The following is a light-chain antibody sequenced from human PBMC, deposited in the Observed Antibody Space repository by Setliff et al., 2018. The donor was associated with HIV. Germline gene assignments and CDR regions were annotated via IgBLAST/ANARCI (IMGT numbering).Light chain of an antibody. Sequence: LTQPPSVSVAPGKTASITCGGNNIGSKSVYWYQQEPGQAPVLVISYNSDRPSGTPERFSGSNSGNTATLTISRVEAGDEADYYCQVWDSSSDLHVVFGGGTKVTVL. CDR3: QVWDSSSDLHVV. CDR1: NIGSKS. CDR2: YNS. V-gene: IGLV3-21*04. J-gene: IGLJ2*01.